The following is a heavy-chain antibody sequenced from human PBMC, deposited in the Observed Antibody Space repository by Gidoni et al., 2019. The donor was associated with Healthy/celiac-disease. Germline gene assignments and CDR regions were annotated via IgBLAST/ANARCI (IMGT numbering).Heavy chain of an antibody. CDR2: ISSSSSYI. CDR1: GFTFRSYI. V-gene: IGHV3-21*01. Sequence: EVQPVESGGGLVKPGGSLRLSCAASGFTFRSYIMNWVRQAPGKGLEWVSSISSSSSYIYYADSVKGRFTISRDNAKNSLYLQMNSLRAEDTAVYYCARESVGFGELPYYYYGMDVWGQGTTVTVSS. J-gene: IGHJ6*02. D-gene: IGHD3-10*01. CDR3: ARESVGFGELPYYYYGMDV.